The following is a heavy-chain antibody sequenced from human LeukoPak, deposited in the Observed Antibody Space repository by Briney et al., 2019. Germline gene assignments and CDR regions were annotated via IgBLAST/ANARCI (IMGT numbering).Heavy chain of an antibody. CDR3: ARVSPSTVVMFDY. V-gene: IGHV4-59*11. D-gene: IGHD4-23*01. Sequence: AETLSLTCSVSGGSISSHYWRWIRQPPGKGLEWIVYIYYTGSTNYNPSLKSGVTISVDTSKNQFSLKLSSVTAADTAVYYCARVSPSTVVMFDYWGQGTLVTVSS. J-gene: IGHJ4*02. CDR1: GGSISSHY. CDR2: IYYTGST.